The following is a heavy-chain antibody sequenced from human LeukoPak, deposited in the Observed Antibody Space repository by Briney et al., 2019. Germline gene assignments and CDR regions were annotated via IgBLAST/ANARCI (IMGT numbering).Heavy chain of an antibody. D-gene: IGHD4-17*01. CDR2: IYYSGST. Sequence: SQTLSLTCTVSGDSISSGDYYWSWIRQPPGKGLEWIGYIYYSGSTYYNPSLKSRVTISVDTSENQFSLKLSSVTAADTAVYYCARDLRYGDYAFDIWGQGTMVTVSS. CDR1: GDSISSGDYY. J-gene: IGHJ3*02. V-gene: IGHV4-30-4*08. CDR3: ARDLRYGDYAFDI.